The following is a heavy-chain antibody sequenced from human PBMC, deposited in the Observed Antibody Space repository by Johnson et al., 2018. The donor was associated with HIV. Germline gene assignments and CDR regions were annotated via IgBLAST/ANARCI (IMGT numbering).Heavy chain of an antibody. J-gene: IGHJ3*02. CDR1: GFTFSSYG. V-gene: IGHV3-30*02. CDR2: IRFDGSNK. CDR3: AKERGNYYVVDSFDI. D-gene: IGHD1-26*01. Sequence: QVQLVESGGGVVQPGGSLRLSCAASGFTFSSYGMHWVRQAPGKGLEWVAFIRFDGSNKYYADSVKGRFTISRDNSKNTLYLQMNSLRAEDTAVYYCAKERGNYYVVDSFDIWGQGTMVTVSS.